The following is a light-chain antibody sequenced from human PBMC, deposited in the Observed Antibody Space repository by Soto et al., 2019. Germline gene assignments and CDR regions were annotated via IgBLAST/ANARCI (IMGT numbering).Light chain of an antibody. Sequence: DIVMTRSPDSLAVSLGERATINCKSSQSVLSNSNNKNSIAWYQQKPGQPPRLLIYGASTRATGIPARFSGSGSGTEFTLTISSLQSEDFAVYYCQQYNNWPPWTFGQGTKVDIK. CDR2: GAS. J-gene: IGKJ1*01. CDR3: QQYNNWPPWT. CDR1: QSVLSNSNNKNS. V-gene: IGKV4-1*01.